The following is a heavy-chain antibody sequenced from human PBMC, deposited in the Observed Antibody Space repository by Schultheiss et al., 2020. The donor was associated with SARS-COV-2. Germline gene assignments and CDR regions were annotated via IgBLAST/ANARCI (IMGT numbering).Heavy chain of an antibody. J-gene: IGHJ4*02. CDR1: GGSISSSNW. CDR3: ARDQDSDSSGYYFFDY. Sequence: SETLSLTCAVSGGSISSSNWWSWVRQPPGKGLEWIGEIYHSGSTNYNPSLKSRVTISVDKSKNQFSLKLSSVTAADTAVYYCARDQDSDSSGYYFFDYWGQGTLVTVSS. CDR2: IYHSGST. V-gene: IGHV4-4*02. D-gene: IGHD3-22*01.